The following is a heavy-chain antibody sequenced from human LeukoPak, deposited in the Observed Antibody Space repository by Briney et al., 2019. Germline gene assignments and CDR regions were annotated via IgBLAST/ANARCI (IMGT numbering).Heavy chain of an antibody. CDR3: ARINSSGWYYFDY. CDR1: GGSIGSYY. D-gene: IGHD6-19*01. V-gene: IGHV4-59*08. J-gene: IGHJ4*02. CDR2: IYYSGST. Sequence: SETLSLTCTVSGGSIGSYYWSWIRQPPGKGLEWIGYIYYSGSTNYNPSLKSRVTISVDTSKNQFSLKLSSVTAADTAVYYCARINSSGWYYFDYWGQGTLVTVSS.